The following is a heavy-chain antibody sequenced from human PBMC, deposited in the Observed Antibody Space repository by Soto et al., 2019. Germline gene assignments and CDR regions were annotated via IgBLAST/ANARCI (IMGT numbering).Heavy chain of an antibody. Sequence: ASVKVSCKASGYTFTSYGISWVRQAPGQGLEWMGWISAYNGNTNYAQKVQGRVTMTTDTSTSTAYMELRSLRSDDTAVYYCARDRRSYYDFWSGYNNWFDPWGQGTLVTVSS. J-gene: IGHJ5*02. CDR1: GYTFTSYG. V-gene: IGHV1-18*01. D-gene: IGHD3-3*01. CDR2: ISAYNGNT. CDR3: ARDRRSYYDFWSGYNNWFDP.